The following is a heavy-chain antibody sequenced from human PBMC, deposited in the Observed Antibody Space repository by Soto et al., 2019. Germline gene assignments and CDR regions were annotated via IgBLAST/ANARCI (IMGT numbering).Heavy chain of an antibody. V-gene: IGHV1-69*01. CDR1: GGSFSDFA. D-gene: IGHD2-15*01. J-gene: IGHJ4*02. Sequence: QVQLAQSGAEVRKPGSSVKVSCRASGGSFSDFAFSWVRQAPGQGLEWMGGIIPMFAATKYAQRFQGRVTTTADASTRTVYLALNSLTSDDSAVYYCARGGIVAVPAALSSYDDYTNYRFDSWGQGTLVSVSS. CDR2: IIPMFAAT. CDR3: ARGGIVAVPAALSSYDDYTNYRFDS.